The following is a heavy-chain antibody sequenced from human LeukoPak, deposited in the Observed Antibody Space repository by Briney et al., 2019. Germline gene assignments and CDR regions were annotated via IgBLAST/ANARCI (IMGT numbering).Heavy chain of an antibody. Sequence: PGTLSLTCAVSGDSITNDIWWTWVRQPPGKGLEWIGEIFPGGSINYNPSLKGRVTISLDKSKNHFSLRLSSVTAADTAVYYCAKAAAFNLDVWGKGTTVTVSS. CDR2: IFPGGSI. CDR1: GDSITNDIW. V-gene: IGHV4-4*03. CDR3: AKAAAFNLDV. J-gene: IGHJ6*04.